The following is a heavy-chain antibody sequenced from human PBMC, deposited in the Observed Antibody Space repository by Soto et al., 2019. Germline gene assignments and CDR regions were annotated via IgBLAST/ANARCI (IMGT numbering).Heavy chain of an antibody. D-gene: IGHD3-16*01. J-gene: IGHJ6*03. Sequence: ESGGGLVQPGRSLRLSCAASGFTFDDYAMHWVRQAPGKGLEWVSGISCNSGSIGYADSVKGRFTISRDNAKNSLYLQMNSLRAEDTALYYCAKGPWGTYYMDVWGKGTTVTVSS. CDR3: AKGPWGTYYMDV. CDR2: ISCNSGSI. CDR1: GFTFDDYA. V-gene: IGHV3-9*01.